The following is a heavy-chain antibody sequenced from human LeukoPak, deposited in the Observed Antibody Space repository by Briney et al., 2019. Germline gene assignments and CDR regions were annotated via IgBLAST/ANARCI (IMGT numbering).Heavy chain of an antibody. CDR1: GFTFSSYW. Sequence: GGSLRLSCAASGFTFSSYWMSWVRQAPGKGLEWVANIKQDGSEKYYVDSVKGRFTISRDNAKNSLYLQMNSLRAEDTAVYYCAREVGATRVVFVMPYYYYYYMDVWGKGTTVTISS. V-gene: IGHV3-7*01. CDR2: IKQDGSEK. D-gene: IGHD1-26*01. J-gene: IGHJ6*03. CDR3: AREVGATRVVFVMPYYYYYYMDV.